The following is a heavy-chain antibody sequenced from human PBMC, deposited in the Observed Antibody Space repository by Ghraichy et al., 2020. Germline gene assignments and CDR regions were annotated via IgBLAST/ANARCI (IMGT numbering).Heavy chain of an antibody. CDR2: IKQDGTEE. V-gene: IGHV3-7*01. CDR1: GFPFSSYW. J-gene: IGHJ4*02. CDR3: ARWYSASDY. Sequence: GGSLRLSCAASGFPFSSYWMSWVRQAPGKGLEWVANIKQDGTEEYYVDSVKGRFIVSRDNAKNSLYLQMDSLRAEDTAVYYCARWYSASDYWGQGTLVTVSS. D-gene: IGHD1-26*01.